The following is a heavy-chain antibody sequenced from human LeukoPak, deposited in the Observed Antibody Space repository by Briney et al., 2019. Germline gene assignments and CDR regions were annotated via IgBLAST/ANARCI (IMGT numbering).Heavy chain of an antibody. CDR3: ARDLRYFDWLAYYYYGMDV. CDR2: INPSGGST. J-gene: IGHJ6*04. Sequence: ASVKVSCKASGYTFTSYYMHWVRQAPGQGLEWMGIINPSGGSTSYAQKFQGRVTMTRDTSTSTVYMELSSLRSEDTAVYYCARDLRYFDWLAYYYYGMDVWGKGTTVTVSS. V-gene: IGHV1-46*01. D-gene: IGHD3-9*01. CDR1: GYTFTSYY.